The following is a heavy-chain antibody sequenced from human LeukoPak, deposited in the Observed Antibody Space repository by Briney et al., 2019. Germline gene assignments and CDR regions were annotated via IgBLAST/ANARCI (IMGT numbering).Heavy chain of an antibody. CDR3: ARSMVTIPIPGGY. D-gene: IGHD5-24*01. V-gene: IGHV3-74*01. Sequence: PGGSLRLSCAASGFTFSSYWMHWVRQAPGKGLVWVSRINSDGSSTSYADSVKGRFTISRDNAKNTLYLQMNSLKAEDTAVYYCARSMVTIPIPGGYWGQGTLVTVSS. CDR2: INSDGSST. CDR1: GFTFSSYW. J-gene: IGHJ4*02.